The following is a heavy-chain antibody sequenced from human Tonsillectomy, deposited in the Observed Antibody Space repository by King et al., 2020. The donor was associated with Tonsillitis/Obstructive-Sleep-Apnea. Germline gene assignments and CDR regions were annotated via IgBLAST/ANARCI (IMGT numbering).Heavy chain of an antibody. D-gene: IGHD2-8*01. J-gene: IGHJ4*02. Sequence: EGQLGEAGGGLVQPGGSLRLSCAASGFTFSGYAMSWVRRAPGKGLEWVSSVSDSGDYTYYPDSVRGRFTISRDNSKNTLYLQMNSLRVEDTAVYYCAKVVYYSGAHKFDSWGQGILVTVSS. CDR2: VSDSGDYT. CDR3: AKVVYYSGAHKFDS. V-gene: IGHV3-23*04. CDR1: GFTFSGYA.